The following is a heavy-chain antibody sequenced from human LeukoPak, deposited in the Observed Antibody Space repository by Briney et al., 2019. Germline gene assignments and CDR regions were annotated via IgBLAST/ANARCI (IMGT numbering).Heavy chain of an antibody. J-gene: IGHJ4*02. CDR2: INHSGST. D-gene: IGHD2-15*01. V-gene: IGHV4-34*01. Sequence: SETLSLTCAVYGGSFSGYYWSWIRQPPGKGLEWIGEINHSGSTNYNPSLKSRVTISVDTSKNQFSLKLSSVTAADTAVYYCARANPRVIRGGLYFDYWGQGTLVTVSS. CDR3: ARANPRVIRGGLYFDY. CDR1: GGSFSGYY.